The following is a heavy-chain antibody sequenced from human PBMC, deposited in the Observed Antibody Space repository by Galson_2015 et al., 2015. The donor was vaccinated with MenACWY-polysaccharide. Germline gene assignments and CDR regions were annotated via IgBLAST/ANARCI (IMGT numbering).Heavy chain of an antibody. CDR3: ARRSLDNWYFDL. V-gene: IGHV4-4*07. CDR1: HDSISSSY. J-gene: IGHJ2*01. Sequence: ETLSLTCTVSHDSISSSYWSWIRQSADKGLEYIGRIHATGSTAYDPSFRSRVAMWVDLPRYKFSLRLASVTASDAAMYYCARRSLDNWYFDLWGRGTLVIVSS. CDR2: IHATGST. D-gene: IGHD1-1*01.